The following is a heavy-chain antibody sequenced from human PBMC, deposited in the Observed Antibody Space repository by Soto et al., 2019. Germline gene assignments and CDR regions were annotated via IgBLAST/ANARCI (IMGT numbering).Heavy chain of an antibody. D-gene: IGHD3-22*01. CDR2: VSWDGGST. J-gene: IGHJ4*02. V-gene: IGHV3-43*01. CDR1: GFTIDDYT. CDR3: AVGGDFYDSTGYSGPFDY. Sequence: GGSLRLSCAASGFTIDDYTVHWVRQAPGKGLEWASFVSWDGGSTNYADSVKGRFTISRDNSKNSLYLQMNSLKTEDTALYYCAVGGDFYDSTGYSGPFDYWGQGTLVTVSS.